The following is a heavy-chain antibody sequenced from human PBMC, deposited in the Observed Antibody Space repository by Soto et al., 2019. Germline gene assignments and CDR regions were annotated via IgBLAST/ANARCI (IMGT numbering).Heavy chain of an antibody. CDR1: GFSFNTYV. CDR2: ILYDGSKE. V-gene: IGHV3-30*18. CDR3: AKGLALMADH. J-gene: IGHJ4*02. D-gene: IGHD2-21*01. Sequence: GGSLRLSCTDSGFSFNTYVMDWVRQAPGKGLEWVARILYDGSKEYYADPVKGRFTISRDNSKDTLYLQMDRLRVEDTAVYFCAKGLALMADHWGQGTPVTVSS.